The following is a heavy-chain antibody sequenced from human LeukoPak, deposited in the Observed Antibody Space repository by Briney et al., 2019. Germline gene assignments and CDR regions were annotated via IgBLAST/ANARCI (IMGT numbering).Heavy chain of an antibody. D-gene: IGHD3-10*01. CDR3: ARGGVDYYGSGTYYLMYYFDY. CDR2: ISGSGGAT. Sequence: GGSLRLSCAASGFTFNTYGMSWVRQAPGKGLEWVSGISGSGGATYYADSVKGRFTISRDDPHNTLYLQMNSLRAEDTAVYFCARGGVDYYGSGTYYLMYYFDYWGQGALVTVSS. J-gene: IGHJ4*02. V-gene: IGHV3-23*01. CDR1: GFTFNTYG.